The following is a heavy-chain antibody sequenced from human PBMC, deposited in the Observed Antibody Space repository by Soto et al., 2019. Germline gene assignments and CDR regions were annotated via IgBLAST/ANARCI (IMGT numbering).Heavy chain of an antibody. CDR3: AKDGGYYDILTGYYD. V-gene: IGHV3-30*18. Sequence: SLRLSCAASGFTFSSYGMHWVRQAPGKGLEWVAVISYDGSNKYYADSVKGRFTISRDNSKNTLYLQVNSLRAEDTAVYYCAKDGGYYDILTGYYDWGQGTLVTVSS. CDR1: GFTFSSYG. CDR2: ISYDGSNK. D-gene: IGHD3-9*01. J-gene: IGHJ4*02.